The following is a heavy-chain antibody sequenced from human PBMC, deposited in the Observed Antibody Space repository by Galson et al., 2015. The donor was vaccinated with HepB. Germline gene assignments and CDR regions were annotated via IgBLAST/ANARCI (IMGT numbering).Heavy chain of an antibody. V-gene: IGHV1-69*13. CDR2: IIPIFGTA. D-gene: IGHD2-2*01. CDR3: ARGGRSVPAATTYYYGMDV. CDR1: GGTFSSYA. J-gene: IGHJ6*02. Sequence: SVKVSCKASGGTFSSYAISWVRQAPGQGLEWMGGIIPIFGTANYAQKFQGRVTITADESTSTAYMELSSLRSEDTAVYYCARGGRSVPAATTYYYGMDVWGQGTTVTVSS.